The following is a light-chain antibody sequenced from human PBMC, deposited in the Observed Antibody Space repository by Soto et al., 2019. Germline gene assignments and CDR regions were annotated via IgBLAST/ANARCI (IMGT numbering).Light chain of an antibody. V-gene: IGLV2-14*03. CDR2: EVN. Sequence: QSALTQPASVSGSPGQSITISCDGTSSDVGAYIYVSWYQQFPGKAPKLIIYEVNNRPSGVSDRFSGSKSDTTAYLTISGLQAEDEADYYCSSYSDSDTKVFGTGTKVTVL. CDR3: SSYSDSDTKV. CDR1: SSDVGAYIY. J-gene: IGLJ1*01.